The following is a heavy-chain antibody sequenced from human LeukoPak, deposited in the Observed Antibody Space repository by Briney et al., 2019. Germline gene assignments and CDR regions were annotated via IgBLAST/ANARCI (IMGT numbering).Heavy chain of an antibody. J-gene: IGHJ3*02. D-gene: IGHD1-26*01. V-gene: IGHV4-4*02. CDR1: GGSISSSNW. Sequence: SETLSPTYAVSGGSISSSNWWSWVRQPPGKGLEWIGEIYHSGSTNYNPSLKSRVTISVDKSKNQFSLKLSSVTAADTAVYYCARGLGATPGAFDIWGQGTMVTVSS. CDR2: IYHSGST. CDR3: ARGLGATPGAFDI.